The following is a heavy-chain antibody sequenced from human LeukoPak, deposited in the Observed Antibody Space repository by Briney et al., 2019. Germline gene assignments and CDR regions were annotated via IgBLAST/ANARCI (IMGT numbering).Heavy chain of an antibody. D-gene: IGHD5-24*01. Sequence: PSETLSLTCTVSGGSISSSSYYWGWIRQPPGKGLEWIGSIYYSGSTNYNPSLKSRVTMSVDTSKNQFSLKLSSVTAADTAVYYCGGSRDGYIDYWGQGTLVTVSS. CDR3: GGSRDGYIDY. J-gene: IGHJ4*02. CDR1: GGSISSSSYY. V-gene: IGHV4-39*07. CDR2: IYYSGST.